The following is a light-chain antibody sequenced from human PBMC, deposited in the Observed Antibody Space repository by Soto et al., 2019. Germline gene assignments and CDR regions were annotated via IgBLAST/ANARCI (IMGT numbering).Light chain of an antibody. Sequence: GWTHAPVTLSLSPGERATLSCRTTPSVSSSYLAWYQLRPGQAPRIILYGASSRAPGTTDRFSGRGFGTDFTLAMSRLEPEYFAVYFCQQYGGSSLTLGGGTKV. CDR2: GAS. CDR1: PSVSSSY. J-gene: IGKJ4*01. CDR3: QQYGGSSLT. V-gene: IGKV3-20*01.